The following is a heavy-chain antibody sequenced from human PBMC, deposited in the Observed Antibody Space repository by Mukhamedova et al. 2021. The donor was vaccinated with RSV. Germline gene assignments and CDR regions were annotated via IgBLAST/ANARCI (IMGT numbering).Heavy chain of an antibody. CDR3: ARQRVRSYDWFDP. V-gene: IGHV5-51*01. D-gene: IGHD1-26*01. Sequence: DSDTRYSPSFQGQVTISADKSISTAYLQWSSLKASDTAMYYCARQRVRSYDWFDPWGQGTLVTVSS. J-gene: IGHJ5*02. CDR2: DSDT.